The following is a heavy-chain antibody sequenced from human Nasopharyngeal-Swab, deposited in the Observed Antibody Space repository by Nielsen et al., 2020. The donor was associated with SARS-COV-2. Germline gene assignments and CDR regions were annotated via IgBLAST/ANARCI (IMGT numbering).Heavy chain of an antibody. J-gene: IGHJ6*03. CDR2: ISYDGSNK. Sequence: GGSLRLSCAASGFTFSSYAMHWVRQAPGKGLEWVAVISYDGSNKYYADSVSGRFTISRDNSKNTLYLQMNSLRAEETAVYYCARAVAGYYYMDVWGKGTTVTVSS. D-gene: IGHD6-19*01. CDR3: ARAVAGYYYMDV. CDR1: GFTFSSYA. V-gene: IGHV3-30-3*01.